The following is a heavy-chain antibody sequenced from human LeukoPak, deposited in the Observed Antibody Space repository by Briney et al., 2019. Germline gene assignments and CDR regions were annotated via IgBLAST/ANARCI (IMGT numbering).Heavy chain of an antibody. CDR3: ATYRQVLSPFES. CDR1: GFTVSSNY. J-gene: IGHJ4*02. V-gene: IGHV3-66*01. Sequence: GGSLRLSCAASGFTVSSNYMSWVRQAPGKGLEWVSVIYSGGSTYYADSVKGRFTISRDNSKSTLSLQMNSLRAEDTAIYYCATYRQVLSPFESWGQGTLVTVSS. CDR2: IYSGGST. D-gene: IGHD2-8*02.